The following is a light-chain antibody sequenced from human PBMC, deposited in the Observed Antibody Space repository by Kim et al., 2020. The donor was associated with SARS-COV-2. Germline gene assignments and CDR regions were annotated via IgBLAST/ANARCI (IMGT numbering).Light chain of an antibody. J-gene: IGKJ2*01. Sequence: ISKWLAWYRQKPGEAPELLIYKTSILQSGVPSRFSGSGSGTEFTLTISNLQPDDFATYYCQQSSRYPFTFGQGTKVDIK. CDR3: QQSSRYPFT. CDR2: KTS. CDR1: ISKW. V-gene: IGKV1-5*03.